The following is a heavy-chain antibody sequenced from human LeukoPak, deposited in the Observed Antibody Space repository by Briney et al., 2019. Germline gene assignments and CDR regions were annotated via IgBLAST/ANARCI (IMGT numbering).Heavy chain of an antibody. V-gene: IGHV3-74*01. D-gene: IGHD6-19*01. CDR2: INSGGDDT. CDR1: GFTFSTYW. CDR3: ARRIGYSSGHSAVYYFDY. J-gene: IGHJ4*02. Sequence: PGGSLRLSCAASGFTFSTYWMHWVRYAPGKGLVWVSLINSGGDDTRYADSVKGRFTISRDNAKNTLYLQMNSLRAEDTAVYYCARRIGYSSGHSAVYYFDYWGQGTLVTVSS.